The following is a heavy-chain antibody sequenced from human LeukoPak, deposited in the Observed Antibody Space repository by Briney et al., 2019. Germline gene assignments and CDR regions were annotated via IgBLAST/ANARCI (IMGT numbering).Heavy chain of an antibody. D-gene: IGHD4-17*01. V-gene: IGHV4-39*07. Sequence: GSLGLSCAASGFTFSSYEMNWVRQAPGKGLEWIGSIYNSGSTYYNPSLKSRVTISVDTSKNQFSLKLSSVTAADTAVYYCARVPTVTFFDYWGQGTLVTVSS. J-gene: IGHJ4*02. CDR2: IYNSGST. CDR1: GFTFSSYE. CDR3: ARVPTVTFFDY.